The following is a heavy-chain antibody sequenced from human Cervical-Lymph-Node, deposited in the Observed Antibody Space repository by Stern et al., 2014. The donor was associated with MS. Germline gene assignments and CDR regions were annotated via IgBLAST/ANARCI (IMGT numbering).Heavy chain of an antibody. D-gene: IGHD1-14*01. Sequence: VHLVESGPGLVKPSGTLSLTCTVSGGSINNRYWSWIRQPPGKGLEWIGYVYYNGNTNYNPSLKTRVTMSADTSRNQFSLHLRSVTDADTAIYYCARYNRDDTYFLHPWGQGALVTVSS. J-gene: IGHJ5*02. V-gene: IGHV4-59*11. CDR2: VYYNGNT. CDR3: ARYNRDDTYFLHP. CDR1: GGSINNRY.